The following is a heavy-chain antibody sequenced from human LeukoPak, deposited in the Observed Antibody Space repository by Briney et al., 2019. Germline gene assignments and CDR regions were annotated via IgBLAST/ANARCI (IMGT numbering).Heavy chain of an antibody. CDR3: ARAVYYDSSGYPTEYFQH. CDR2: IIPIFGTA. CDR1: GGTFSSYA. V-gene: IGHV1-69*05. J-gene: IGHJ1*01. D-gene: IGHD3-22*01. Sequence: ASVKVSCKASGGTFSSYAISWVRQAPGQGLEWMGRIIPIFGTANYAQKFQGRVTITTDESTSTAYMELSSLRSEDTAVYYCARAVYYDSSGYPTEYFQHWGQGTLVTVSS.